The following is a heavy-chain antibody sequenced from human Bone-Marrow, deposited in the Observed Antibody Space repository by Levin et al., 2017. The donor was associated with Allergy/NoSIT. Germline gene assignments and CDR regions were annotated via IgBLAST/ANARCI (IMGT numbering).Heavy chain of an antibody. D-gene: IGHD1-26*01. CDR3: ASSATSVVALEY. Sequence: GGSLRLSCAASGFTFSDYYMSWIRQAPGKGLEWISYIGSSGRTIYNGDSMKGRFTISRDNAKNSLYLQMNSLRADDTAVYYCASSATSVVALEYWGQGTLVTVSS. J-gene: IGHJ4*02. V-gene: IGHV3-11*01. CDR2: IGSSGRTI. CDR1: GFTFSDYY.